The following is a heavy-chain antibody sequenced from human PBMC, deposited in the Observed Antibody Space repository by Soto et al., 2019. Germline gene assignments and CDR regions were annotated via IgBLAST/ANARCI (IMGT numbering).Heavy chain of an antibody. CDR3: ARVTYGDYLFDY. Sequence: SVKVSCTASGGTFSSYAISWVRQAPGQGLEWMGGIIPIFGTANYAQKFQGRVTITADESTSTAYMEPSSLRSEDTAVYYCARVTYGDYLFDYWGQGNLVTVSS. D-gene: IGHD4-17*01. CDR1: GGTFSSYA. CDR2: IIPIFGTA. V-gene: IGHV1-69*13. J-gene: IGHJ4*02.